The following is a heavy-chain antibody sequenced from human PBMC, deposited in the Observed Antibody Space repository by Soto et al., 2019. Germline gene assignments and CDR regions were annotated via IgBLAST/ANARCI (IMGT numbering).Heavy chain of an antibody. D-gene: IGHD3-22*01. J-gene: IGHJ1*01. CDR3: AIYDSTGSRGLQH. Sequence: SETMSLPCTVSDGSISSGSYYWSWIRQHPGKGLEWIGYIYYSGSTYYNPSLKSRVIISVDTSKNQFSLKLRSVTAAVTAVYYCAIYDSTGSRGLQHWGQGTLVIVPQ. CDR1: DGSISSGSYY. V-gene: IGHV4-31*03. CDR2: IYYSGST.